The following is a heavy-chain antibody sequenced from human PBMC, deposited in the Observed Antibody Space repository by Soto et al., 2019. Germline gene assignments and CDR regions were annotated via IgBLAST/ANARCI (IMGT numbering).Heavy chain of an antibody. D-gene: IGHD3-16*02. CDR2: ISYDGSNK. J-gene: IGHJ6*03. Sequence: GGSLRLSCAASGFTFSSYGMHWVRQAPGKGLEWVAVISYDGSNKYYADSVKGRFTISRDNSKNTLYLQMNSLRAEDTAVYYCAKGASYRRNYYYYYMDVWGKGTTVTVSS. V-gene: IGHV3-30*18. CDR3: AKGASYRRNYYYYYMDV. CDR1: GFTFSSYG.